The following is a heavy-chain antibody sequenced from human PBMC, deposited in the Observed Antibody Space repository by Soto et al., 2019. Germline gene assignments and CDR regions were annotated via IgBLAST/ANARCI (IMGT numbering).Heavy chain of an antibody. J-gene: IGHJ4*02. CDR1: GYTFTSYG. CDR3: AGNSPPPRE. CDR2: ISAYNGNT. Sequence: QVQLVQSGAEVKKPGASVKVSCKASGYTFTSYGISWVRQAPGQGLEWMGWISAYNGNTNYAQKLQGRATMTTDTPRTTATRNLRSLRSNDTPLYYCAGNSPPPREWGQGTLVTVSS. D-gene: IGHD2-21*01. V-gene: IGHV1-18*01.